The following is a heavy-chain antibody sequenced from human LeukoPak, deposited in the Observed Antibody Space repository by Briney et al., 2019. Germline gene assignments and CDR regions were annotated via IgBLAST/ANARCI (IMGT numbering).Heavy chain of an antibody. J-gene: IGHJ4*02. CDR2: ISWNSGSI. Sequence: GRSLRLSCAASGFTFDDYAMHWVRQAPGKGLEWVSGISWNSGSIGYADSVKGQFTISRDNAKNSLYLQMNSLRAEDTALYYCATYCGGDCYSGFDYWGQGTLVTVSS. D-gene: IGHD2-21*02. V-gene: IGHV3-9*01. CDR1: GFTFDDYA. CDR3: ATYCGGDCYSGFDY.